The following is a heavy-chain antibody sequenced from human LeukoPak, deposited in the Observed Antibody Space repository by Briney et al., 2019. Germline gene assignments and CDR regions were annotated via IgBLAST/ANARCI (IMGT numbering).Heavy chain of an antibody. Sequence: PGGSLRLSCAASGFTFSSYSMNWVRQAPGKGLEWVSSISSSSSYIYYADSVKGRFTISRDNAKNSLYLQMNSLRAEDTAVYYCARDMYYYDSSGYYYVPVAFDIWGQGTMVTVSS. CDR1: GFTFSSYS. D-gene: IGHD3-22*01. J-gene: IGHJ3*02. CDR3: ARDMYYYDSSGYYYVPVAFDI. CDR2: ISSSSSYI. V-gene: IGHV3-21*01.